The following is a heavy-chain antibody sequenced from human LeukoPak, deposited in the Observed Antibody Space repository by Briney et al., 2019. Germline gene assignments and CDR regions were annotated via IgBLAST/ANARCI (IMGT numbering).Heavy chain of an antibody. Sequence: PGGSLRLSCAASEFTFSNAWMSWVRQAPGKGLEWVGHIKSKTDGGTTYYAAPVKGRFTISRDDSKNTLYLQMDSLKTEGTAVYCCTTRPWGFDYWGQGTLVTVSS. D-gene: IGHD3-16*01. CDR2: IKSKTDGGTT. CDR1: EFTFSNAW. V-gene: IGHV3-15*01. J-gene: IGHJ4*02. CDR3: TTRPWGFDY.